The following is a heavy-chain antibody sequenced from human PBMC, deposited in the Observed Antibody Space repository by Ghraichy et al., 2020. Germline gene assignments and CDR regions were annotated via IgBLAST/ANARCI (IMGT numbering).Heavy chain of an antibody. D-gene: IGHD3-22*01. J-gene: IGHJ4*02. CDR3: ARGRAEVNVIVVDLDY. CDR1: GGSFSGYY. V-gene: IGHV4-34*01. CDR2: INHSGNT. Sequence: SETLSLTCAVYGGSFSGYYWSWIRQPPGKGLEWIGEINHSGNTNYNPSLKSRVTISVDTSKNQFFLELSSVTAADTAVYYCARGRAEVNVIVVDLDYWGQGTLVTVSS.